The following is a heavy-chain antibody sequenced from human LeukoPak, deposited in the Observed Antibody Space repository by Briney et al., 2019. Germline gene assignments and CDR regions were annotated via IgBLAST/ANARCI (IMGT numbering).Heavy chain of an antibody. Sequence: GRSLRLSCAASGFTFSSYGMHWVRQAPGKGLEWVAVIWYDGSNKYYADSVKGRFTISRDNSKNTLYLQMNSLRAEDTAVYYCARDPPGVSSAYFDYWGQGTLVTVSS. CDR1: GFTFSSYG. J-gene: IGHJ4*02. V-gene: IGHV3-33*01. CDR2: IWYDGSNK. D-gene: IGHD6-25*01. CDR3: ARDPPGVSSAYFDY.